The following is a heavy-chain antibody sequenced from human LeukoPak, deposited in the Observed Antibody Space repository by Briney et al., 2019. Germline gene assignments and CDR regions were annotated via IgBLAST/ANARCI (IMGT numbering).Heavy chain of an antibody. CDR3: ASGELWLAI. J-gene: IGHJ4*02. CDR1: GGSFSGYY. CDR2: INHSGST. Sequence: SETLSLTCAVYGGSFSGYYWSWIRQPPGKGLEWIGEINHSGSTNYNPSLKSRVAISVDTSKNQFSLKLSSVTAADTAVYYCASGELWLAIWGQGTLVTVSS. V-gene: IGHV4-34*01. D-gene: IGHD5-18*01.